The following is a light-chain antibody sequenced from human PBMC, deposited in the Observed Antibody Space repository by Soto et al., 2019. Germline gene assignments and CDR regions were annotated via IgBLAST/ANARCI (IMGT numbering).Light chain of an antibody. CDR2: AAS. Sequence: DIQMTQSPSSLSASIGDRVTITCRASQSVTSYLNWYQQKPGKAPTLLIYAASSLHSGVPSRFRGGGSGTDFTLSISGLQPEDFGTYYCQQMYTPQYTFGQGTKVEIK. J-gene: IGKJ2*01. CDR3: QQMYTPQYT. CDR1: QSVTSY. V-gene: IGKV1-39*01.